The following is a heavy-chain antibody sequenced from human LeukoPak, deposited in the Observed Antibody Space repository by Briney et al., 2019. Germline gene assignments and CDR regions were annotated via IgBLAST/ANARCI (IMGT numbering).Heavy chain of an antibody. J-gene: IGHJ4*02. CDR1: GFTFSSYD. V-gene: IGHV3-23*01. Sequence: QPGGSLRLSCAASGFTFSSYDMSWVRQAPGKGLEWVSAISGSGGSTYYADSVKGRFTISRDNSKNTLYLQMNSLRAEDTAVYYCAKGSSSWYYLFDYWGQGTLVTVSS. CDR3: AKGSSSWYYLFDY. D-gene: IGHD6-13*01. CDR2: ISGSGGST.